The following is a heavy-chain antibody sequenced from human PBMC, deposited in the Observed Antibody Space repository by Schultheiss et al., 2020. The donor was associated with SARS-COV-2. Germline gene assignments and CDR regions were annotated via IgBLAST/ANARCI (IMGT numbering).Heavy chain of an antibody. CDR2: ISYDGSNK. Sequence: GGSLRLSCAASGFTFSSYGMHWVRQAPGKGLEWVAVISYDGSNKYYADSVKGRFTISRDNSKNTLYLQMNSLRAEDTAVYYCAKDRSGSGSTFDYWGQGTLVTVSS. CDR1: GFTFSSYG. J-gene: IGHJ4*02. D-gene: IGHD3-10*01. V-gene: IGHV3-30*18. CDR3: AKDRSGSGSTFDY.